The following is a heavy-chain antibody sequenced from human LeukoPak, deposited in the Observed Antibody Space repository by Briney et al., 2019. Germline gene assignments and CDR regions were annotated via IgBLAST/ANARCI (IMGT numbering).Heavy chain of an antibody. V-gene: IGHV1-3*01. Sequence: ASVKVSCKASGYTFTSYAMHWVRQAPGQRLEWMGWINAGNGNTKYSQKFQGRVTITRDTPASTAYMELSSLRSEDTAVYYCARDPSGDYVWGSYRQLNWFDPWGQGTLATVSS. CDR3: ARDPSGDYVWGSYRQLNWFDP. D-gene: IGHD3-16*02. J-gene: IGHJ5*02. CDR2: INAGNGNT. CDR1: GYTFTSYA.